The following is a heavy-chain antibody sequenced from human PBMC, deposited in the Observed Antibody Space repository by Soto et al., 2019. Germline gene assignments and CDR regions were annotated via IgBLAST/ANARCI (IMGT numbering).Heavy chain of an antibody. CDR1: GGSFSGYY. V-gene: IGHV4-34*01. CDR3: ARAEGSGSYYRMTQALDP. Sequence: SETLSLTCAVYGGSFSGYYWSWIRQPPGKGLEWIGEINHSGSTNYNPSLKSRVTISVDTSKNQFSLKLSSVTAADTAVYYCARAEGSGSYYRMTQALDPWGQGTVVTVS. J-gene: IGHJ5*02. CDR2: INHSGST. D-gene: IGHD3-10*01.